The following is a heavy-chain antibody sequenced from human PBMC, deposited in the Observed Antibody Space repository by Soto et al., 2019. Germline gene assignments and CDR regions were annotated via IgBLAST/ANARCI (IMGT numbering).Heavy chain of an antibody. CDR3: AKDHNDFWSGPNWFDP. V-gene: IGHV3-23*01. CDR1: GFTFSSYA. Sequence: LRLSCAASGFTFSSYAMSWVRQAPGKGLEWVSAISGSGGSTYYADSVKGRFTISRDNSKNTLYLQMNSLRAEDTAVYYCAKDHNDFWSGPNWFDPWGQGTLVTVSS. J-gene: IGHJ5*02. D-gene: IGHD3-3*01. CDR2: ISGSGGST.